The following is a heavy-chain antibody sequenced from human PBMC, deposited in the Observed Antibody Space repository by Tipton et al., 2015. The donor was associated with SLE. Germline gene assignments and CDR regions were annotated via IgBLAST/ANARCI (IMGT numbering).Heavy chain of an antibody. Sequence: QSGPEVKKPGASVKVSCKASGYTFTSYGISWVRQAPGQGLEWMGGVIPIFGTANYAQKFQGRVTITADDSTSTAYMELSSLKSEDTAVYSCAREGGSYQGDYWGQGTLVTVSS. V-gene: IGHV1-69*13. CDR2: VIPIFGTA. CDR3: AREGGSYQGDY. D-gene: IGHD1-26*01. J-gene: IGHJ4*02. CDR1: GYTFTSYG.